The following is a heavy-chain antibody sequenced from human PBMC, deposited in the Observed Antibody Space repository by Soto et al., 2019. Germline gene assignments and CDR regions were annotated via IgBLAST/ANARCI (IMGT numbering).Heavy chain of an antibody. CDR2: IKQDGSEK. CDR3: ARGQEPGQGYYYYGMDV. D-gene: IGHD1-1*01. J-gene: IGHJ6*02. V-gene: IGHV3-7*05. CDR1: GFTFSSYW. Sequence: GGSLRLSCAASGFTFSSYWMNWVRQGPGKGLEWVANIKQDGSEKYYVDSVKGRFTISRDNAKNSLYLQMNSLRAEDTAVYYCARGQEPGQGYYYYGMDVWGQGTTVTVSS.